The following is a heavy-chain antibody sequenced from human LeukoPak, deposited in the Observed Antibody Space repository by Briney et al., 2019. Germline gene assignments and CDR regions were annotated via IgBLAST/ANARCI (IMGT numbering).Heavy chain of an antibody. CDR1: GYTLTELS. Sequence: GASVKVSCKVSGYTLTELSMHWVRQAPGKGLEWMGGFDPEDGETIYAQKSQGRVTMTEDTSTDTAYMELSSLRSEDTAVYYCATQYSSGSMARDAFDIWGQGTMVTVSS. J-gene: IGHJ3*02. CDR2: FDPEDGET. CDR3: ATQYSSGSMARDAFDI. V-gene: IGHV1-24*01. D-gene: IGHD6-19*01.